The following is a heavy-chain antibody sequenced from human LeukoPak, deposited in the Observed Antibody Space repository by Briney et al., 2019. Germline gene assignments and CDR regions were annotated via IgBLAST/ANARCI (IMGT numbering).Heavy chain of an antibody. J-gene: IGHJ4*02. V-gene: IGHV3-48*01. CDR2: ISSTSNTI. Sequence: GGSLRLSCTASGFTFSSYSMNWVRQAPGEGLEWVSYISSTSNTIYYADSVKGRFTISRDSAKNSLYLQMNSLRAEDTAVYYCARGHYDFWSGYSTKDFDYWGQGTLVTVSS. CDR3: ARGHYDFWSGYSTKDFDY. CDR1: GFTFSSYS. D-gene: IGHD3-3*01.